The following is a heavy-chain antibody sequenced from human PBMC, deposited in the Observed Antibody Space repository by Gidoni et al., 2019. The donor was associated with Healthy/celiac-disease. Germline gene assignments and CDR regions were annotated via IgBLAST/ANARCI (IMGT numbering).Heavy chain of an antibody. D-gene: IGHD6-13*01. Sequence: ITLKESGPTLVKHSQTLTLSCTFSGFSLRTRGVGVGWLRHLPGKALEWLALIYWDDDKRYSPTLKSRLTINKYTSKNQVVLTMTNMDPVDTATYYGALHPGRAAAGSFVYWGQGTLVTVSS. CDR3: ALHPGRAAAGSFVY. V-gene: IGHV2-5*02. CDR1: GFSLRTRGVG. J-gene: IGHJ4*02. CDR2: IYWDDDK.